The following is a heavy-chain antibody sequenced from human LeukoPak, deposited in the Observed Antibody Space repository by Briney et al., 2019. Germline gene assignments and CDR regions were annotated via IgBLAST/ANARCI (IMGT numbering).Heavy chain of an antibody. CDR1: GFTFSSYW. CDR2: IKQDGSEK. CDR3: GRNSRGDPIDY. D-gene: IGHD2-21*02. J-gene: IGHJ4*02. Sequence: GGSLRLSCAASGFTFSSYWMSWVRQAPGKGLEWVANIKQDGSEKYYVDSVKGRFTISRDNAKNSLYLQMNSLRAEDTAVYCCGRNSRGDPIDYWGQGTLVTVSS. V-gene: IGHV3-7*03.